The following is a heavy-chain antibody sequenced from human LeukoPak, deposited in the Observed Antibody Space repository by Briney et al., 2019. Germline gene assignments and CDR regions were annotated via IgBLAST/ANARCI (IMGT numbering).Heavy chain of an antibody. J-gene: IGHJ4*02. V-gene: IGHV4-39*01. CDR1: GGSISSSSYY. CDR3: ARRTVVTEHFDY. Sequence: PSETLSLTCTVSGGSISSSSYYWGWIRQPPGKGLEWIGSIYYSGSTYYNPSLKSRVTMSVDTSKNQFSLKLSSVTAADTAVYYCARRTVVTEHFDYWGQGTLVTVSS. CDR2: IYYSGST. D-gene: IGHD4-23*01.